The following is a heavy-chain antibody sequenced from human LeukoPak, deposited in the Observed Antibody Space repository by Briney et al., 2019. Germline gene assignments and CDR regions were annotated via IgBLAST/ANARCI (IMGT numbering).Heavy chain of an antibody. Sequence: GGSLRLSCVASGFTFSSYAMSWVRQAPGKGLEWVSAISGSGGSTYYADSVKGRFTISRDNSKNTLYLQMNSLRAEDTAVYYCAKGGNTYYDFWSGYYTGGWFDPWGQGTLVTVSS. V-gene: IGHV3-23*01. CDR3: AKGGNTYYDFWSGYYTGGWFDP. CDR1: GFTFSSYA. CDR2: ISGSGGST. J-gene: IGHJ5*02. D-gene: IGHD3-3*01.